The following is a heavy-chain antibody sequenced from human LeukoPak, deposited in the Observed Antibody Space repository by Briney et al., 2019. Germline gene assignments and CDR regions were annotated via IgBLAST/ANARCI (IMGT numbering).Heavy chain of an antibody. CDR3: ARDRGGTTGY. CDR1: GYTFTSYG. Sequence: ASVKVSCKASGYTFTSYGISWVRQAPGQGLEWMGWISAYNGNTNYAQKFQGRVTITRDTSASTAYMELSSLRSEDPAVYYCARDRGGTTGYWGQGTLVTVSS. V-gene: IGHV1-18*01. J-gene: IGHJ4*02. CDR2: ISAYNGNT. D-gene: IGHD1-1*01.